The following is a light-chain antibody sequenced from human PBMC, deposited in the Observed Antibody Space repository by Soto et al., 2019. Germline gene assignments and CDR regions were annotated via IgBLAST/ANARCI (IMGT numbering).Light chain of an antibody. CDR2: AAS. CDR3: QQYSSYPIT. J-gene: IGKJ5*01. Sequence: IQMTQSPSSVSASVGDRVTITCRASQGISSYLAWYQQKPGKAPKLLIYAASTLQSGVPSRFSGSGSGTDFTLTICCLQSEDFAPYYSQQYSSYPITFGQGTRLEIK. V-gene: IGKV1-8*01. CDR1: QGISSY.